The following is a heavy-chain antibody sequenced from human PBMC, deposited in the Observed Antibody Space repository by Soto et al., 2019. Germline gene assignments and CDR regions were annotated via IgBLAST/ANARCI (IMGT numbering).Heavy chain of an antibody. D-gene: IGHD3-3*01. CDR1: GYSFTSYW. Sequence: GESLKISCKGSGYSFTSYWIGWVRQMPGKGLEWMGIIYPGDSDTRYSPSFQGQVTISADKSISTAYLQWSSLKASDTAMYYCARGAGRFLLAYYGMDVWGQGTTVTVSS. J-gene: IGHJ6*02. CDR2: IYPGDSDT. CDR3: ARGAGRFLLAYYGMDV. V-gene: IGHV5-51*01.